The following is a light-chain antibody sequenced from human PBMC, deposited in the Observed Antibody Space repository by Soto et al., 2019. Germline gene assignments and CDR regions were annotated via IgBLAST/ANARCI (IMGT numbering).Light chain of an antibody. CDR2: EVN. CDR3: SSYTNTNIVV. J-gene: IGLJ2*01. V-gene: IGLV2-14*01. CDR1: TSDVGGHNY. Sequence: QSALTQPASVSGSPGQSITISCTGATSDVGGHNYVSWYQQHPGKAPKLMVYEVNNRPSGVSDRFSGSQSGNTASLTISGLQAEDEADYYCSSYTNTNIVVFGGGTKLTVL.